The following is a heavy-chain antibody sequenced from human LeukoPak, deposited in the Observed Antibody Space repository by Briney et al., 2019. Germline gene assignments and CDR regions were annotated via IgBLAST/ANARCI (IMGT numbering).Heavy chain of an antibody. CDR3: ARVVASTSIDS. V-gene: IGHV4-59*08. J-gene: IGHJ4*02. Sequence: SETLSLTCTVSGGSISNKYWSWIRQPPGKGLEWIGYIYYSGSTNYNPSLKSRVTILVDTSKNQFSLELTSVTAADTALYYCARVVASTSIDSWGQGTLVTVSS. CDR2: IYYSGST. D-gene: IGHD2-15*01. CDR1: GGSISNKY.